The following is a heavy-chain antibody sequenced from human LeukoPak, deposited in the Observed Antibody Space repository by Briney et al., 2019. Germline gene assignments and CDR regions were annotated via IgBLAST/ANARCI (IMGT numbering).Heavy chain of an antibody. Sequence: GGSLRLSCAASGFTFSSYAMSWVRQAPGKGPEWVSAISGSGGSTYYADSVKGRFTISRDNSKNTLYLQMNSLRAEDTAVYYCAKMYQLHNWFDPWGQGTLVTVSS. V-gene: IGHV3-23*01. CDR2: ISGSGGST. J-gene: IGHJ5*02. CDR3: AKMYQLHNWFDP. CDR1: GFTFSSYA. D-gene: IGHD2-2*01.